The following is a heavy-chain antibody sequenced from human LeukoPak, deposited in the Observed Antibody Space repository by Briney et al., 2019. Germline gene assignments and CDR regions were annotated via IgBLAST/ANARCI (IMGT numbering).Heavy chain of an antibody. V-gene: IGHV3-69-1*01. J-gene: IGHJ1*01. Sequence: GGSLRLSCAASGFTFSNYAMGWVRQAPGKGLEWVSTISGGGNTFYADSVKGRFTISRDNAKNSLYLQMNSLRAEDTAVYYCARPHCSSTSCYGHYFQHWGQGTLVTVSS. CDR1: GFTFSNYA. D-gene: IGHD2-2*01. CDR2: ISGGGNT. CDR3: ARPHCSSTSCYGHYFQH.